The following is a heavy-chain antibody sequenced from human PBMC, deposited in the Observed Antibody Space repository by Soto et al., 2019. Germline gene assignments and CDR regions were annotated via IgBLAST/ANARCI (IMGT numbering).Heavy chain of an antibody. D-gene: IGHD2-15*01. J-gene: IGHJ4*02. CDR1: GGSISSYY. Sequence: SETLSLTCTVSGGSISSYYWSWIRQPPGKGLEWIGYIYYSGSTNYNPSLKSRVTISVDTSKNQFSLKLSSVTAADTAVYYCARVARYCSGGSCSGHFDYWGQGTLVTVSS. V-gene: IGHV4-59*01. CDR2: IYYSGST. CDR3: ARVARYCSGGSCSGHFDY.